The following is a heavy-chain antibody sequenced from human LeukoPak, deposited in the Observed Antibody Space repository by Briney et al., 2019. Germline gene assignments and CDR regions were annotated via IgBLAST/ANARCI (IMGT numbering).Heavy chain of an antibody. V-gene: IGHV3-7*01. Sequence: GGPLRLSCAASGFTFSSYWMNWVRQAPGKGLEWVANIKQDGSEKYYVDSVKGRFTIFRDNAKNSLYLQMNSLRAEDTAVYCCARDSSGYPDYWGQGTLVTVSS. CDR3: ARDSSGYPDY. D-gene: IGHD3-22*01. CDR2: IKQDGSEK. CDR1: GFTFSSYW. J-gene: IGHJ4*02.